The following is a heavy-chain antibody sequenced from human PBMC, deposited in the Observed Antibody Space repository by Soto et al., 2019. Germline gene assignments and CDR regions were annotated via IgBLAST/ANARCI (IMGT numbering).Heavy chain of an antibody. Sequence: QVLLVQSGAEVKKPGSSVKVSCKASGGTFSSYAISWVRQAPGQGLEWMGGIIPIFGTANYAQKFQGRVTITADESTSTAYMELSSLRSEDSAVYYCARSSSGYCSGGSCYGLDYWGQGTLVTVSS. CDR1: GGTFSSYA. CDR2: IIPIFGTA. J-gene: IGHJ4*02. CDR3: ARSSSGYCSGGSCYGLDY. V-gene: IGHV1-69*01. D-gene: IGHD2-15*01.